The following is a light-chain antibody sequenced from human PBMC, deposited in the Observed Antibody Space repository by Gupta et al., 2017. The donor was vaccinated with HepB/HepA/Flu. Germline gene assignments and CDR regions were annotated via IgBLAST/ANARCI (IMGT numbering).Light chain of an antibody. J-gene: IGLJ3*02. CDR1: SSNIGSNT. CDR3: ATWDDSLNAWV. CDR2: NNI. V-gene: IGLV1-44*01. Sequence: QSVLPQPPSASGTPGQRVTISCSGSSSNIGSNTVTWYQQLPGTAPKLLIYNNIHRPSVVPDRFSGSKSGTSASLSISGLQSEDEADYYCATWDDSLNAWVFGVGTKLTVL.